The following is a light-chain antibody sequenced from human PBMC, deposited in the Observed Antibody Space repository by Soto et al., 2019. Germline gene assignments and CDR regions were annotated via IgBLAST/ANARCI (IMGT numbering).Light chain of an antibody. CDR2: DAS. CDR3: QQRSNWPPGLT. CDR1: QSVSSY. J-gene: IGKJ4*01. V-gene: IGKV3-11*01. Sequence: EIVLTQSPATLSLSPGERATLSCRASQSVSSYLAWYQQKPGQAPRLLIYDASNRATGIPARFSGSGSGTAFTLTISSLEPEDFAVYYCQQRSNWPPGLTFGGGTKVELK.